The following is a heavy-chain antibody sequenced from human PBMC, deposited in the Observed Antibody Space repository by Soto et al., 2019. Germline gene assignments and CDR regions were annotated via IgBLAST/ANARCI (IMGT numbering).Heavy chain of an antibody. Sequence: QVQLQESGPGLVKPSQTLSLTCTVSGGSIINGQTYLNWIRQHPEKGLEWMGYINYRGTTNYHPALKSRILISLGTSANQFSLRLTSVTAADPAVYYCARDAPGVAPYWGQGTQVTVSS. J-gene: IGHJ4*02. D-gene: IGHD2-15*01. V-gene: IGHV4-31*03. CDR1: GGSIINGQTY. CDR2: INYRGTT. CDR3: ARDAPGVAPY.